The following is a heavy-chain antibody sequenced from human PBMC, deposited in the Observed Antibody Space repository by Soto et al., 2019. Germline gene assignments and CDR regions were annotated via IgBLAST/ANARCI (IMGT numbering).Heavy chain of an antibody. Sequence: PGGSLRLSCAASGFTFSSYAMSWVRQAPGKGLEWVSAISATGGTTYYADSVKGRFTISRDNSKNTLYLQMNSLRAEDTAVYYCAKDRRGYFDWLLAPAENWGQGTLVTVSS. V-gene: IGHV3-23*01. D-gene: IGHD3-9*01. CDR2: ISATGGTT. CDR3: AKDRRGYFDWLLAPAEN. CDR1: GFTFSSYA. J-gene: IGHJ4*02.